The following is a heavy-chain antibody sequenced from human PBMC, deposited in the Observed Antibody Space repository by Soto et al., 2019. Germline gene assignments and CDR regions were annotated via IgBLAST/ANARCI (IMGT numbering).Heavy chain of an antibody. Sequence: SETLSLTCFVSGGSISSYYWSWIRQPAGKGLEWIGRIYTSGSTNYNPSLKSRVTMSVDTSKNQFSLKLSSVTAADTAVYYCARVDGYSGYDLFDYWGQGTLVTVSS. CDR1: GGSISSYY. CDR2: IYTSGST. D-gene: IGHD5-12*01. J-gene: IGHJ4*02. V-gene: IGHV4-4*07. CDR3: ARVDGYSGYDLFDY.